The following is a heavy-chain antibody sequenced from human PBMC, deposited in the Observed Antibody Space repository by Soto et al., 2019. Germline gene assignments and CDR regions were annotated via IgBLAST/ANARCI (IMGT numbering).Heavy chain of an antibody. Sequence: ASVKVSCKASGYTFTGYYMHWVRQAPGQGLEWMGWINPNSGGTNYAQKFQGWVTMTRDTSISTAYMELSRLRSDDTAAYYCACVHSLGSNHTTFDYWGQGSLVTVSS. V-gene: IGHV1-2*04. CDR3: ACVHSLGSNHTTFDY. CDR1: GYTFTGYY. J-gene: IGHJ4*02. CDR2: INPNSGGT. D-gene: IGHD1-26*01.